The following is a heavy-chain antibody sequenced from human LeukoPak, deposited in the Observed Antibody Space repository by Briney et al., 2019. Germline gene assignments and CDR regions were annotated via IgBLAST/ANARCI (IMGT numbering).Heavy chain of an antibody. CDR3: ARGDYYDSSGFLDY. CDR1: GFTVSSNY. D-gene: IGHD3-22*01. Sequence: GGSLRLSCAASGFTVSSNYMSWVRQAPGKGLEWVSVIYSGGSTYYADSVKGRFTISRDNSKNTLYLQMNSLRAEDTAVYYCARGDYYDSSGFLDYWGQGTLVTVSS. V-gene: IGHV3-53*01. CDR2: IYSGGST. J-gene: IGHJ4*02.